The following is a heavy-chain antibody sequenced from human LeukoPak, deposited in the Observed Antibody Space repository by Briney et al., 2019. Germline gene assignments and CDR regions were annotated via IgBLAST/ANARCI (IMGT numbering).Heavy chain of an antibody. J-gene: IGHJ4*02. Sequence: TLSLTCAVSGGSISSNNWWIWVRQSPEKGLEWIGEIYHDGSTNYDPSLKSRVTISMDESKNQLSLKLNFVTAADTAVYYCARDRGGYTYSHDYWGQGTLVTVSS. V-gene: IGHV4-4*02. CDR2: IYHDGST. CDR3: ARDRGGYTYSHDY. D-gene: IGHD5-18*01. CDR1: GGSISSNNW.